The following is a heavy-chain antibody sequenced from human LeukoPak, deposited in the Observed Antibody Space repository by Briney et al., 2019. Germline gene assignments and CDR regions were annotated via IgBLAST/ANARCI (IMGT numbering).Heavy chain of an antibody. J-gene: IGHJ4*02. Sequence: ETLSLTCTVSGGSISSYYWSWVRQAPGKGLEWVSAISYSGGTTYYADSVKGRFTISRDNSKNTLYLQMNSLRAEDTAVYYCARGGITMVRNDYWGQGTLVTVSS. CDR2: ISYSGGTT. CDR1: GGSISSYY. V-gene: IGHV3-23*01. D-gene: IGHD3-10*01. CDR3: ARGGITMVRNDY.